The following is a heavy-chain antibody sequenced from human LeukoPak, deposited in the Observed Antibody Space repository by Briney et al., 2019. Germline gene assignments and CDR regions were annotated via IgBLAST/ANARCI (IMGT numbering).Heavy chain of an antibody. CDR2: ISAYNGNT. V-gene: IGHV1-18*01. J-gene: IGHJ4*02. CDR1: GYTFTSYG. CDR3: ARVRVYRVIRVGGFILFSLAY. D-gene: IGHD3-16*01. Sequence: AASVKVSCKASGYTFTSYGISWVRQAPGQGLEWMGWISAYNGNTNYAQKLQGRVTMTTDTSTSTAYMELRSLRSDDTAVYYCARVRVYRVIRVGGFILFSLAYGGQGTRVTVSS.